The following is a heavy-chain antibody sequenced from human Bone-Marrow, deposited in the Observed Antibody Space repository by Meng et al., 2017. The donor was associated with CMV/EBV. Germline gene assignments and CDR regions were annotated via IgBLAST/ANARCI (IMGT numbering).Heavy chain of an antibody. CDR1: GFTFSSYA. Sequence: GESLKISCAASGFTFSSYAMSWVRQAPGKGLEWVAVISYDGSNKYYADSVKGRFTISRDNSKNTLYLQMNSLRAEDTAVYYCARDHCSSTSCYRDAFDIWGQGTMVTVSS. J-gene: IGHJ3*02. CDR3: ARDHCSSTSCYRDAFDI. CDR2: ISYDGSNK. D-gene: IGHD2-2*01. V-gene: IGHV3-30-3*01.